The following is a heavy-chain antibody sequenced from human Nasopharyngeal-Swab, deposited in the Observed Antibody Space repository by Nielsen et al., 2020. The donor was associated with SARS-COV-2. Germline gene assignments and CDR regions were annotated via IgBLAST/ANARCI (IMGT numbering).Heavy chain of an antibody. CDR3: ARHLAVAGDFDY. D-gene: IGHD6-19*01. CDR2: IYYSGST. J-gene: IGHJ4*02. Sequence: SETLSLTCTVSGGSISSYYWSWIRQPPGKGLEWIGYIYYSGSTNYNPSLKSRVTLSVDTSKNQFSLKLSSVTAADTAVYYCARHLAVAGDFDYWGQGTLVTVSS. V-gene: IGHV4-59*08. CDR1: GGSISSYY.